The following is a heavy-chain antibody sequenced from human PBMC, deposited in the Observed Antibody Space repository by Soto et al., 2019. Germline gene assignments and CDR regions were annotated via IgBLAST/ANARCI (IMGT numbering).Heavy chain of an antibody. CDR2: INHSGYT. CDR3: ARGQGDYDFWSGSNYYYYMDV. D-gene: IGHD3-3*01. V-gene: IGHV4-34*01. CDR1: GGSFSGYY. Sequence: PSETLSLTCAVYGGSFSGYYWSWIRQPPGKRLEWFGEINHSGYTNYYPSLMSLVTISVDTSKNQFSLKLSSVTAADTAVYYFARGQGDYDFWSGSNYYYYMDVWGKGTTVTVSS. J-gene: IGHJ6*03.